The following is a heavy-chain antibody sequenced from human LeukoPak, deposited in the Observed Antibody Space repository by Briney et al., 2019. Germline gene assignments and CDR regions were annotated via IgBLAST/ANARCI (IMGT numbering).Heavy chain of an antibody. J-gene: IGHJ6*02. D-gene: IGHD2-2*01. CDR2: IQYSGST. Sequence: SETLSLTCSVSDGSISNYYWTWIRQPPGKGLEWVGNIQYSGSTNFNPSLKSRVTVSVDTSKNQVSLKLRSVTAADTAVYYCARDSGLGYCSTTSCSYGLDVWGQGTTVFVS. V-gene: IGHV4-59*01. CDR1: DGSISNYY. CDR3: ARDSGLGYCSTTSCSYGLDV.